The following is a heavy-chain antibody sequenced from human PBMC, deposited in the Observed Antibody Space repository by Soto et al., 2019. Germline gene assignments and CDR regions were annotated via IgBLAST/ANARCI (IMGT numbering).Heavy chain of an antibody. J-gene: IGHJ5*02. D-gene: IGHD3-3*01. V-gene: IGHV4-38-2*01. CDR3: ATRITVFGLLIPPFDP. CDR2: IFHSGNT. CDR1: GYSISSGYY. Sequence: SETLSLTCAVSGYSISSGYYWGWIRQPPGNGLEWIGSIFHSGNTYDNPSLKSRATMSVDTSKNQFSLRLSSVTAADTAIYYCATRITVFGLLIPPFDPWGQGTQVTVSS.